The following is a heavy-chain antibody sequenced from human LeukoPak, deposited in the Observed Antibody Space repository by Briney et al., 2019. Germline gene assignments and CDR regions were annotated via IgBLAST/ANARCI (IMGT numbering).Heavy chain of an antibody. J-gene: IGHJ4*02. D-gene: IGHD6-19*01. V-gene: IGHV4-31*03. CDR1: GGSISSGGYY. CDR3: ARALGDSSGWYYFDY. Sequence: SETLSLTCTVSGGSISSGGYYWCWIRQPPGKGLEWIGYIYYSGSTYYNPSLKSRVTISVDTSKNQFSLKLSSVTAADTAVYYCARALGDSSGWYYFDYWGQGTLVTVSS. CDR2: IYYSGST.